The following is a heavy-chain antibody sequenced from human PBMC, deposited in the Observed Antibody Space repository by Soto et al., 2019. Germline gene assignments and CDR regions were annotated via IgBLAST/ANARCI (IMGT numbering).Heavy chain of an antibody. CDR3: AKENNANPNDALHV. Sequence: ASVKVSCKASGGTFSSYAISWVRQAPGQGLEWMGGIIPIFGTANYAQKFQGRVTITADESTSTAYMELSSLRSEDTAVYYCAKENNANPNDALHVWGQGTRVTVSS. J-gene: IGHJ3*01. V-gene: IGHV1-69*13. CDR1: GGTFSSYA. CDR2: IIPIFGTA. D-gene: IGHD2-8*01.